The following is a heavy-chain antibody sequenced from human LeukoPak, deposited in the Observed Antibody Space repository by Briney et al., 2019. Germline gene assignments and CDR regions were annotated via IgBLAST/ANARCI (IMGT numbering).Heavy chain of an antibody. CDR3: ARAVYGFEAFDI. CDR2: ISSSSSYI. CDR1: GFTFSSYS. D-gene: IGHD4-17*01. V-gene: IGHV3-21*01. J-gene: IGHJ3*02. Sequence: PGGSLRLSCAASGFTFSSYSMNWVRQAPGKGLEWVSSISSSSSYIYYADSVKGRFTISRDNAKNSLYLQMNSLRAEDTAVYYCARAVYGFEAFDIWGQGTMVTVSS.